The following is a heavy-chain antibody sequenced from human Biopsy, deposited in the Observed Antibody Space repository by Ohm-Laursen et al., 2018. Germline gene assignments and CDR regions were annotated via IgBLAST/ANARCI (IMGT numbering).Heavy chain of an antibody. V-gene: IGHV4-4*07. CDR3: TRATNSTGWPYYYFYGMDI. CDR1: GDSINNYY. D-gene: IGHD2/OR15-2a*01. Sequence: SETLSLTCTVSGDSINNYYWSWIRQPAGKGLEWIGRIYTRGSPNYNLSLESRVTMSVDTSKNQFSLNLRTVTAADTAIYYCTRATNSTGWPYYYFYGMDIWGQGTTVTVSS. CDR2: IYTRGSP. J-gene: IGHJ6*02.